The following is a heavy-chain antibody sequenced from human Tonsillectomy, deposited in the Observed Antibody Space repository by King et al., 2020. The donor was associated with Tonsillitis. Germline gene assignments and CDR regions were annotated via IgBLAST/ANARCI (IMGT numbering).Heavy chain of an antibody. V-gene: IGHV3-53*04. Sequence: DVQLVESGGGLVQPGGSLRLSCAASGLTVSSNYMSWVRQAPGKGLEWVSVIYSGGTTYYADSVKGGFTTTRHNSKNTLFLEMNSLRADDTTVYYCARGWAYCGGDCYSEWGQGTLVTVSS. CDR1: GLTVSSNY. D-gene: IGHD2-21*02. CDR3: ARGWAYCGGDCYSE. J-gene: IGHJ4*02. CDR2: IYSGGTT.